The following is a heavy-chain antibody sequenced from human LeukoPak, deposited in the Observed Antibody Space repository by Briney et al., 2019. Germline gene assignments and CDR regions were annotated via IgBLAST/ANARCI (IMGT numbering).Heavy chain of an antibody. CDR1: GGSISSYY. V-gene: IGHV4-59*12. Sequence: SETLSLTCTVSGGSISSYYWSWIRQPPGKGLEWIGYIYYSGSTYYNPSLKSRVTISVDTSKNQFSLKLSSVTAADTAVYYCARDYRGDIVATAGTFDYWGQGTLVTVSS. CDR2: IYYSGST. CDR3: ARDYRGDIVATAGTFDY. D-gene: IGHD5-12*01. J-gene: IGHJ4*02.